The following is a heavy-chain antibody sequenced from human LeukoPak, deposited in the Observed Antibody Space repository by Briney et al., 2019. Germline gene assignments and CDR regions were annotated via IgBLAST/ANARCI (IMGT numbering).Heavy chain of an antibody. J-gene: IGHJ4*02. V-gene: IGHV3-30*03. Sequence: GGSLRLSCAASGFTFSSCGMHWVRQAPGKGLEWVAVISYDGSNKYYADSVKGRFTISRDNSKNTLYLQMNSLRAEDTAVYYCARDKMVTRPGFDYWGQGTLVTVSS. CDR2: ISYDGSNK. D-gene: IGHD4-23*01. CDR1: GFTFSSCG. CDR3: ARDKMVTRPGFDY.